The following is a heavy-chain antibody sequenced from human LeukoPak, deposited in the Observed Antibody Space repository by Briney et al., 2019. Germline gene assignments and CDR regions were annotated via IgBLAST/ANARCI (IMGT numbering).Heavy chain of an antibody. Sequence: PGGSLRLSCAASGFTFSSYGMSWVRQAPGKGLEWVSAISGSGGSTYYADSVKGRFTISRDNSKNTLYLQMNSLRAEDTAVYYCATGVGSGSFEATENWFDPWGQGTLVTVSS. CDR3: ATGVGSGSFEATENWFDP. CDR2: ISGSGGST. CDR1: GFTFSSYG. J-gene: IGHJ5*02. V-gene: IGHV3-23*01. D-gene: IGHD3-10*01.